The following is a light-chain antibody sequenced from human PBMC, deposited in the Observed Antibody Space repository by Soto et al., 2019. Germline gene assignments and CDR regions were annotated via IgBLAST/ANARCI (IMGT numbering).Light chain of an antibody. V-gene: IGLV4-69*01. CDR1: SGHSSNA. CDR2: INSDGSH. Sequence: QLVLTQSPSASASLGASVKLTCTLSSGHSSNAIVWHQQQPEKGPRYLMKINSDGSHSQGDGIPDRFSGSSSGAERYLTISSLLSEDEADYYCQTWGTGFWVFGGGTKLTVL. J-gene: IGLJ3*02. CDR3: QTWGTGFWV.